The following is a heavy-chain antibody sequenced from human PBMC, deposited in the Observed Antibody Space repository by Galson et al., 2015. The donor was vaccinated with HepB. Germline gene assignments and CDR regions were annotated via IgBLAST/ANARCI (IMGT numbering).Heavy chain of an antibody. J-gene: IGHJ5*02. CDR2: ISYDGSNK. Sequence: SLRLSCAASGFTFSSYAMHWVRQAPGKGLEWVAVISYDGSNKYYADSVKGRFTISRDNSKNTLYLQMNSLRAEDTAVYYCARERGVYCSSTCTSWFDPWGQGTLVTVSS. CDR3: ARERGVYCSSTCTSWFDP. CDR1: GFTFSSYA. D-gene: IGHD2-2*01. V-gene: IGHV3-30-3*01.